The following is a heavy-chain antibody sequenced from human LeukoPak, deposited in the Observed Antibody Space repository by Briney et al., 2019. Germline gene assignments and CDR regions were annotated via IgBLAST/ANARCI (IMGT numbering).Heavy chain of an antibody. J-gene: IGHJ4*02. CDR1: GFTFSSYA. CDR2: ISGSGGST. D-gene: IGHD3-22*01. V-gene: IGHV3-23*01. CDR3: AKDEENYYDSSGFRDY. Sequence: GGSLRLSCAASGFTFSSYAMSWVRQAPGKGLEWVSAISGSGGSTYYADSVKGRFTISRDNSKNTLYLQMNSLRAEDTAVYYCAKDEENYYDSSGFRDYWGQGTLVTVSS.